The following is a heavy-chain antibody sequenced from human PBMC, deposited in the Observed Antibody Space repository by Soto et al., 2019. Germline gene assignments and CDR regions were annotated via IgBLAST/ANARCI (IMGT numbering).Heavy chain of an antibody. V-gene: IGHV4-4*02. J-gene: IGHJ6*02. CDR2: IYHSGST. D-gene: IGHD1-7*01. CDR3: ARDPARPIPGTTIGYYYYGMDV. CDR1: GGSISSSNW. Sequence: QVQLQESGPGLVKPSGTLSLTCAVSGGSISSSNWWSWVRQPPGKGLEWIGEIYHSGSTNYNPSLKSRVTRSVDKSKNQFSLKLSSVPAADTAVYYCARDPARPIPGTTIGYYYYGMDVWGQGTTVTVSS.